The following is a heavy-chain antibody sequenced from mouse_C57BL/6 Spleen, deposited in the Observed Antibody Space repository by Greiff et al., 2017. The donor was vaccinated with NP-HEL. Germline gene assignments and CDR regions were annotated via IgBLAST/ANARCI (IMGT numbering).Heavy chain of an antibody. V-gene: IGHV1-80*01. D-gene: IGHD2-4*01. CDR3: ARYLPRYDYDWYFDV. J-gene: IGHJ1*03. CDR1: GYAFSSYW. Sequence: QVQLKQSGAELVKPGASVKISCKASGYAFSSYWMNWVKQRPGKGLEWIGQIYPGDGDTNYNGKFKGKATLTADKSSSTAYMQLSSLTSEDSAVYFCARYLPRYDYDWYFDVWGTGTTVTVSS. CDR2: IYPGDGDT.